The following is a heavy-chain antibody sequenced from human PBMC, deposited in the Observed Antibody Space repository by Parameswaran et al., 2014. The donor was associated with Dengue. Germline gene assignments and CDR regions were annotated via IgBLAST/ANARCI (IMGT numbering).Heavy chain of an antibody. CDR3: AREFRYCSGGSCYSGHAFDI. Sequence: AGGSLRLSCTVSGGSISSYYWSWIRQPPGKGLEWIGYIYYSGSTNYNPSLKSRVTISVDTSKNQFSLKLSSVTAADTAVYYCAREFRYCSGGSCYSGHAFDIWGQGTMVTVSS. J-gene: IGHJ3*02. CDR2: IYYSGST. CDR1: GGSISSYY. V-gene: IGHV4-59*01. D-gene: IGHD2-15*01.